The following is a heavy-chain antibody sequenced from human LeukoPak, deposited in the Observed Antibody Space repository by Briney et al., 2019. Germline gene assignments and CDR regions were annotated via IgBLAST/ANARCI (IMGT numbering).Heavy chain of an antibody. J-gene: IGHJ6*02. CDR3: ARDGQLITFGGVIVIPGDV. CDR1: GFTFSSYS. D-gene: IGHD3-16*02. Sequence: PGGSLRLSCAASGFTFSSYSMNWVRQAPGKGLEWVSYISSSSSTIYYADSVKGRFTISRDNAKNSLYLQMNSLRDEDTAVYYCARDGQLITFGGVIVIPGDVWGQGTTVTVSS. V-gene: IGHV3-48*02. CDR2: ISSSSSTI.